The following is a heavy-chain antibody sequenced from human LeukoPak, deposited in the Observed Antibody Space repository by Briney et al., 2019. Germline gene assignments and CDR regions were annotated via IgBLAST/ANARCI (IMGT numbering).Heavy chain of an antibody. CDR1: GYTFTGYY. Sequence: ASVKVSCKASGYTFTGYYMHWVRQAPGQGLEWMGWINPNSGGTNYAQKFQGRVTMTRDTSISTAYMELSRLRSDDTAVYYCARAYSSSWYTVRNYYFDYWGQGTLVTVS. CDR2: INPNSGGT. D-gene: IGHD6-13*01. CDR3: ARAYSSSWYTVRNYYFDY. J-gene: IGHJ4*02. V-gene: IGHV1-2*02.